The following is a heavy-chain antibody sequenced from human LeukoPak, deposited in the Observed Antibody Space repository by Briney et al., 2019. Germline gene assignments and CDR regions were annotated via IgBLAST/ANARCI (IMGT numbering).Heavy chain of an antibody. V-gene: IGHV4-59*01. CDR1: GGSISSYY. Sequence: SETLSLTCTVSGGSISSYYWSWIRQPPGKGLEWIGYVSYTGSTNYNPSLKSRVTISTDTSKTQFSLKINSVTAADTAVYYCARDGAPGGLAYFDYWGQGTLVTVSS. CDR2: VSYTGST. J-gene: IGHJ4*02. D-gene: IGHD3-16*01. CDR3: ARDGAPGGLAYFDY.